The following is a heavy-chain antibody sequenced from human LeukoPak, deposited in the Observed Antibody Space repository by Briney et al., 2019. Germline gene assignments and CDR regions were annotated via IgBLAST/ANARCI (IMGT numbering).Heavy chain of an antibody. CDR3: GKGSLRYFDWLIDY. CDR1: GFTFDDYT. V-gene: IGHV3-43*01. Sequence: PGGSLRLSCAASGFTFDDYTMHWVRQAPGKGLEWVSVISWDGGSTNYVDSVKGRFTISRDNSKNSLYLQMNSLRTEDTALYYCGKGSLRYFDWLIDYWGQGTLVTVSS. J-gene: IGHJ4*02. D-gene: IGHD3-9*01. CDR2: ISWDGGST.